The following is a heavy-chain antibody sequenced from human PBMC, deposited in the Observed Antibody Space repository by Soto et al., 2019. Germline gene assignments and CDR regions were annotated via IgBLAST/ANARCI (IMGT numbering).Heavy chain of an antibody. CDR2: ISGSGSNT. D-gene: IGHD2-8*02. CDR3: ARDGIYSTGLYYFDS. CDR1: GFSFISHT. Sequence: GGSLRLSCAGSGFSFISHTMNWVRQAPGQGLEWVASISGSGSNTFYADSVKGRFTISRDNAKNSLSLQLNNLRAEDTAVYYCARDGIYSTGLYYFDSWGQGTLVTVSS. V-gene: IGHV3-21*01. J-gene: IGHJ5*01.